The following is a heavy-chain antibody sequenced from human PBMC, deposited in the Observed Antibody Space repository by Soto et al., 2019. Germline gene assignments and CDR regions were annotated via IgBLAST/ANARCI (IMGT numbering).Heavy chain of an antibody. V-gene: IGHV4-38-2*02. CDR3: AKAHVVAVAGSTFDY. Sequence: SETLSLTCTVSGYSIRSGSYWGWIRQPPGKGPEWIASIYHGGTTFYNPSLKSRVTVSVDKSNNQFSLKLRSVTAADTSVYYCAKAHVVAVAGSTFDYWGHGTLVTVS. CDR1: GYSIRSGSY. J-gene: IGHJ4*01. D-gene: IGHD6-19*01. CDR2: IYHGGTT.